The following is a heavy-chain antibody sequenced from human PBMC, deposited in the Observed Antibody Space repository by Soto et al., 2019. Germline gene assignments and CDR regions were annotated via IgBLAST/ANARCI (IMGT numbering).Heavy chain of an antibody. V-gene: IGHV3-21*01. CDR2: ISSSSSYI. CDR1: GFTFSSYS. D-gene: IGHD3-3*01. CDR3: ARRSTYGEVVDY. J-gene: IGHJ4*02. Sequence: EVQLVESGGGLVKPGGSLRLSCAASGFTFSSYSMNWVRQAPGKGLEWVSSISSSSSYIYYADSVKGRFTISRDNAKNPLYLQMNSLRAEDTAVYYCARRSTYGEVVDYWGQGTLVTVSS.